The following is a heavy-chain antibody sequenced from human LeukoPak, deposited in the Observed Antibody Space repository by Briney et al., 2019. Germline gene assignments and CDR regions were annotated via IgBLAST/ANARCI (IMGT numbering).Heavy chain of an antibody. V-gene: IGHV4-34*01. J-gene: IGHJ5*02. CDR2: INHSGST. CDR1: GGSFSGYY. D-gene: IGHD2-21*01. CDR3: ARVGDSGGFDP. Sequence: KPSETLSLTCAVYGGSFSGYYWSWIRQPPGKGLGWIGEINHSGSTNYNPSLKSRVTISVDTSKNQSSLKLSSVTAADTAVYYCARVGDSGGFDPWGQGTLVTVSS.